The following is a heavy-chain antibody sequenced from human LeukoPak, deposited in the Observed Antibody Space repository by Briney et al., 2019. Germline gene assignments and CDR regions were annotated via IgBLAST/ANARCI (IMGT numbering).Heavy chain of an antibody. D-gene: IGHD6-19*01. CDR3: ARDQGLVTFDY. CDR2: ISNNGGDT. CDR1: GFTFSSYA. Sequence: GGSLRLSCAASGFTFSSYAMHWVRQAPGKGLEYVSAISNNGGDTYYANSVKGRFTISRDNSKNTLYLQMGSLRVEDMAVYYCARDQGLVTFDYWGQGTLVTVSS. V-gene: IGHV3-64*01. J-gene: IGHJ4*02.